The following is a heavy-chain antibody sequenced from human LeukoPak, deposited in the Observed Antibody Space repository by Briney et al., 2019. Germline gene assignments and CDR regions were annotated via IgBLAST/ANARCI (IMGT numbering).Heavy chain of an antibody. J-gene: IGHJ4*02. V-gene: IGHV3-23*01. CDR3: ARDREGYGDHDY. CDR2: VSTSGGDT. D-gene: IGHD4-17*01. Sequence: PGGSLRLSCAASGFTFSTYAMSWVRQAPGKGLEWVSSVSTSGGDTYNADSVKGRFTISRDNSKNTLYLQMNSLRAEDTALYYCARDREGYGDHDYWGQGTLVTVSS. CDR1: GFTFSTYA.